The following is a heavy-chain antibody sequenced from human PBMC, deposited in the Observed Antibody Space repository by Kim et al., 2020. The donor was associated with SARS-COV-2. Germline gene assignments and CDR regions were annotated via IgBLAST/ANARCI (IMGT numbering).Heavy chain of an antibody. Sequence: SETLSLTCAVYGGSFSGYYWSWIRQPPGKGLEWIGEINHSGSTNYNPSLKSRVTISVDTSKNQFSLKLSSVTAADTAVYYCARGRTVERRQWLGTVGYWGQGTLVTVSS. CDR2: INHSGST. V-gene: IGHV4-34*01. D-gene: IGHD6-19*01. CDR3: ARGRTVERRQWLGTVGY. CDR1: GGSFSGYY. J-gene: IGHJ4*02.